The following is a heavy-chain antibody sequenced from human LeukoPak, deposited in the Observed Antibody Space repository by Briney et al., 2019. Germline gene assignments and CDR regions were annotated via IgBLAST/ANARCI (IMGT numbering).Heavy chain of an antibody. V-gene: IGHV3-21*06. Sequence: PGGSLRLSCVASGFTLRSYSMKWVRQAPGKGLEWVSVISSTSSYIRYAESVKGRFTISRDNAKNSLFLEMKSLRAEDTAVYYCAREAWFDPWGQGTLVTVSS. J-gene: IGHJ5*02. CDR1: GFTLRSYS. CDR2: ISSTSSYI. CDR3: AREAWFDP.